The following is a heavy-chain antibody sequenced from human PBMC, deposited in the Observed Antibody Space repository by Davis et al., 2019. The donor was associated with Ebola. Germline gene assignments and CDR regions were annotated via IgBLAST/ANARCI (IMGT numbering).Heavy chain of an antibody. D-gene: IGHD6-25*01. CDR1: GLTFGRYG. CDR2: ISYDETDE. J-gene: IGHJ4*02. Sequence: PGGSLRLSCGVSGLTFGRYGMHWVRQAPGKGLEWVALISYDETDEYYADSVKGRFTISRDNSNNTLYLQMNSLRPDDTAVYYCAKGSGYFDYWGQGTLVTVSS. CDR3: AKGSGYFDY. V-gene: IGHV3-30*18.